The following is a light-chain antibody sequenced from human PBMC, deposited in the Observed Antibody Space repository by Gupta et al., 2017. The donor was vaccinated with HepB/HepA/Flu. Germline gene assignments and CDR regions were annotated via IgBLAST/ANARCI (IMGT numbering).Light chain of an antibody. CDR2: GVS. Sequence: IVLTQSPGNLSLSPGERATLSCRASQNVNSNFLAWYQQKPGQAPRLLIYGVSSRATGIPDRFSGSGSGTDFTLTISGLEPEDVAVYYCQQYGSSPKTFGQGTKVEIK. J-gene: IGKJ1*01. CDR3: QQYGSSPKT. V-gene: IGKV3-20*01. CDR1: QNVNSNF.